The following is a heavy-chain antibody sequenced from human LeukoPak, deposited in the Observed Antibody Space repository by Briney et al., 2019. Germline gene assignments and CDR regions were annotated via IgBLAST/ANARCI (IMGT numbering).Heavy chain of an antibody. V-gene: IGHV4-4*02. CDR1: GGSITSTNY. Sequence: SGTLSLTCTVSGGSITSTNYWTWVRQPPGKGLEWIGEVNLQGSTNYNPSLMGRVAISVDMSESHISLQLTSVTAADTAVYYCAREGGPYRPLDYSGQGTLVTVSS. CDR3: AREGGPYRPLDY. J-gene: IGHJ4*02. CDR2: VNLQGST.